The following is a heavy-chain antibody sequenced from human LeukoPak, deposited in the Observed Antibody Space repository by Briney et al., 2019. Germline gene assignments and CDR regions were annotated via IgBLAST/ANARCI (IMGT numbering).Heavy chain of an antibody. CDR2: IYPGDSDT. V-gene: IGHV5-51*01. CDR1: GYSFTSYW. Sequence: KIGESLKISCKGSGYSFTSYWIGWVRQMPGKGLEWMGIIYPGDSDTRYSPSFQGQVTISADKSISTAYLQWSSLKASDTAMYYCARLYNTFYSSGWYRVSAFDIWGQGTMVTVSS. J-gene: IGHJ3*02. CDR3: ARLYNTFYSSGWYRVSAFDI. D-gene: IGHD6-19*01.